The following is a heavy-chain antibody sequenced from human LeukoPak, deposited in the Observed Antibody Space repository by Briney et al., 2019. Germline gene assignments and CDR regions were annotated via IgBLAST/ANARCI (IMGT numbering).Heavy chain of an antibody. CDR3: ATVSLLREYYYGMDV. CDR2: FDPEDGDT. CDR1: GYTLTELS. J-gene: IGHJ6*04. Sequence: ASVKVSCKVSGYTLTELSMHWVRQAPGKGLEWMGGFDPEDGDTIYAQKFQGRVTMTEDTSTDTAYMELSSLRSEDTAVYYCATVSLLREYYYGMDVWGKGTTVTVSS. V-gene: IGHV1-24*01. D-gene: IGHD2-15*01.